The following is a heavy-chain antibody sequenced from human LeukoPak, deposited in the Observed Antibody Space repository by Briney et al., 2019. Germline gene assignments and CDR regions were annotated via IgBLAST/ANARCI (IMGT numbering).Heavy chain of an antibody. CDR2: LKSPAHGETT. V-gene: IGHV3-15*01. Sequence: GGSLRPSCAGYGFTFSHAWMNWVRQATGKGGEGVGCLKSPAHGETTDYAAPVKGRFTISRDDSKSTLYLQMNSLKTEDTGVYYCSTVDGSTGPPFDYWGQGTLVTVSS. D-gene: IGHD3-22*01. CDR3: STVDGSTGPPFDY. CDR1: GFTFSHAW. J-gene: IGHJ4*02.